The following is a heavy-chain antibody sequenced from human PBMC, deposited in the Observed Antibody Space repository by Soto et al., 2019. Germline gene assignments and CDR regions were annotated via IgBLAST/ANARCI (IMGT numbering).Heavy chain of an antibody. CDR3: ARVAGGSLYAFDI. J-gene: IGHJ3*02. Sequence: SVKVSCKASGGTFSSYAISWVLQAPGQGLEWMGGIIPIFGTANYAQKFQGRVTITADESTSTAYMELSSLRSEDTAVYYCARVAGGSLYAFDIWGQGTMVTVSS. D-gene: IGHD2-15*01. CDR2: IIPIFGTA. CDR1: GGTFSSYA. V-gene: IGHV1-69*13.